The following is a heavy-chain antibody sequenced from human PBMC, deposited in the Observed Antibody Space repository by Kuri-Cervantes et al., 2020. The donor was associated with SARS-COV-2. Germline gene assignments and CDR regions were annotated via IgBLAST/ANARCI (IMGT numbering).Heavy chain of an antibody. CDR1: GGSISSSRHY. Sequence: ESLKISCTVSGGSISSSRHYWGWIRQPPGKGLEWIGSIYYSGSTYYNPSLKSRVTISVDTSKNQFSLKLSSVTAADTAVYYCARLGYFDWLLPTSGDWFDPWGQGTLVTVSS. CDR2: IYYSGST. J-gene: IGHJ5*02. D-gene: IGHD3-9*01. V-gene: IGHV4-39*07. CDR3: ARLGYFDWLLPTSGDWFDP.